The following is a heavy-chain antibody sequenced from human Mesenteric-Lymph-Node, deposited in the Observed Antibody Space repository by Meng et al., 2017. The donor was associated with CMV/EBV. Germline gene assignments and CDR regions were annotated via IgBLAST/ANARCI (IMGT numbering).Heavy chain of an antibody. CDR2: INQSRNT. Sequence: SETLSLTCAAYGGSFNGYYWAYLRQPPGKGLEWIGEINQSRNTYYNPSLKSRLSMSVDTSKNQFSLRLNSVTAADTAVYYCGRGDYDFPETWGQGTLVTVSS. J-gene: IGHJ5*02. D-gene: IGHD3-3*01. CDR1: GGSFNGYY. CDR3: GRGDYDFPET. V-gene: IGHV4-34*01.